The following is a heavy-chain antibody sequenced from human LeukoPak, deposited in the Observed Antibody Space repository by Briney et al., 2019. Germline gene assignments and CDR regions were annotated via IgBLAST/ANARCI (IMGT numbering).Heavy chain of an antibody. Sequence: GGSLRLSCAASGFNFTNYNMNWVRQAPGKGLEWVSSIHSSSGSIYYADSLKGRFTISRDNAKNSLYLQMNSLRAEDAAVYYCARDLAWDAFDIWGQGTMVTVSS. V-gene: IGHV3-21*01. CDR2: IHSSSGSI. CDR3: ARDLAWDAFDI. CDR1: GFNFTNYN. J-gene: IGHJ3*02.